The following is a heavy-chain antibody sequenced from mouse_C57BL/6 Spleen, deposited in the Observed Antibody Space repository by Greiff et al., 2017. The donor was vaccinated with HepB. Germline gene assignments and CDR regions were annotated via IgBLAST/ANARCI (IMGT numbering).Heavy chain of an antibody. Sequence: VQLQESGAELARPGASVKLSCKASGYTFTSYGISWVKQRTGQGLEWIGEIYPRSGNTYYNEKFKGKATLTADKYSSTAYMELRSLTSEDSAVYFCARYDYGFDVWGTGTTVTVSS. CDR3: ARYDYGFDV. CDR2: IYPRSGNT. V-gene: IGHV1-81*01. J-gene: IGHJ1*03. CDR1: GYTFTSYG. D-gene: IGHD2-4*01.